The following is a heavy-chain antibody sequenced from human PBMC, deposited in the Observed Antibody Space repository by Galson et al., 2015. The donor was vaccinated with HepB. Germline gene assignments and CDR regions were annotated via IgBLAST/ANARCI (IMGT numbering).Heavy chain of an antibody. CDR1: GYTFSSYG. J-gene: IGHJ4*02. CDR3: ASSQSWMRYCSSTSCYDLGY. Sequence: SVKVSCKASGYTFSSYGMTWVRQAPGQGLEWMGRINTNTGNPTYAQGFTGRFVFSLDTSVSTAYLQISSLKAEDTAVYYCASSQSWMRYCSSTSCYDLGYWGQGTLVTVSS. D-gene: IGHD2-2*01. CDR2: INTNTGNP. V-gene: IGHV7-4-1*02.